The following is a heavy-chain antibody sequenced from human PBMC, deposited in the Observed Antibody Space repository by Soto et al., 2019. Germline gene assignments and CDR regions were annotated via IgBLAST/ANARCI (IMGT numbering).Heavy chain of an antibody. V-gene: IGHV1-2*02. CDR2: INPNSVGT. CDR1: GYTFSDYY. CDR3: AREPATAKPEGVDF. Sequence: ASVKVSCKASGYTFSDYYIHWVRQAPGQGLEWMGWINPNSVGTKYAPKFQGGVTMTRDTSITTVYMELSRLRSGDTAVYYCAREPATAKPEGVDFWGQGTLVTVS. D-gene: IGHD1-1*01. J-gene: IGHJ4*02.